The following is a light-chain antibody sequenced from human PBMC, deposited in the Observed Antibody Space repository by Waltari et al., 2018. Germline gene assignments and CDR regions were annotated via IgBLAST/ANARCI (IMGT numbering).Light chain of an antibody. CDR3: QQLSSYPLA. J-gene: IGKJ3*01. CDR1: QGISSY. CDR2: GAS. V-gene: IGKV1-9*01. Sequence: IQLTQSPSSLSASVGDRVTITCRASQGISSYLAWYQQKPGKAPKLLIYGASTLQSGVPSRFSGSGSGQDFTLTISSLQPEDIATYYCQQLSSYPLAFGPGTKVDIK.